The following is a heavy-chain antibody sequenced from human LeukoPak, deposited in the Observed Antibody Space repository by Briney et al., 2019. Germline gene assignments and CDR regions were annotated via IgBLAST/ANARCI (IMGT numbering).Heavy chain of an antibody. Sequence: GGSLRLSCAASGVTVSSQYMNWVRPAPGKGLEWVSVIYGVDGTSYADSVKGRFTISRDNSKNTVYLQMNSLRAEDTAVYYCASDLLYWGQGTLVTVSS. D-gene: IGHD2-15*01. CDR1: GVTVSSQY. CDR2: IYGVDGT. CDR3: ASDLLY. V-gene: IGHV3-53*01. J-gene: IGHJ4*02.